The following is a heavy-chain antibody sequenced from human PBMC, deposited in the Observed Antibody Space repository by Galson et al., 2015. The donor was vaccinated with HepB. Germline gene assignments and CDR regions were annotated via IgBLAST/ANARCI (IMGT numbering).Heavy chain of an antibody. Sequence: SLRLSCATSGFTFSTYWMSWVRQAPGKGLEWVANIKQDGSEKYYVDSVKGRFTISRDNAKNSLFLQMNSLRAEDTAVYYCGRNKRADSWGQGTLVTVSS. CDR2: IKQDGSEK. V-gene: IGHV3-7*03. CDR3: GRNKRADS. CDR1: GFTFSTYW. J-gene: IGHJ4*02.